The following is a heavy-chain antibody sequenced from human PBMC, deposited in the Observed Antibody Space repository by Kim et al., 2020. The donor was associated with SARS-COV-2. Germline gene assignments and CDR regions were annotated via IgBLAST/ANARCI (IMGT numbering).Heavy chain of an antibody. CDR2: IYHSGST. CDR1: GGSISSSNW. V-gene: IGHV4-4*02. J-gene: IGHJ5*02. Sequence: SETLSLTCAVSGGSISSSNWWSWVRQPPGKGLEWIGEIYHSGSTNYNPSLKSRVTISVDKSKNQFSLKLSSVTAADTAVYYCARLRSGSGSYYNVGFDPWGQGTLVTVSS. D-gene: IGHD3-10*01. CDR3: ARLRSGSGSYYNVGFDP.